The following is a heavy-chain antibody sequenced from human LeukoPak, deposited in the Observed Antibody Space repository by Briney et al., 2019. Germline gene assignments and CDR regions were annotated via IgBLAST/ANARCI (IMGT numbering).Heavy chain of an antibody. V-gene: IGHV3-15*01. D-gene: IGHD6-13*01. CDR3: TTFMMPAAGRKFDY. CDR2: IKSKTDGGTT. CDR1: GFTFSNAW. J-gene: IGHJ4*02. Sequence: KPGGSLRLSCAASGFTFSNAWMSWVRQAPGKGLEWVGRIKSKTDGGTTDYAAPVKGRFTISRDDSKNTLYLQMNSLKTEDTAVYYCTTFMMPAAGRKFDYWGQGTLVTVSS.